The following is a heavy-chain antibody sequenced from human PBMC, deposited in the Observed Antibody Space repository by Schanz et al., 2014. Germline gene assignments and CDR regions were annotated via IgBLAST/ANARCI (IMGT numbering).Heavy chain of an antibody. V-gene: IGHV1-18*04. Sequence: QVQLVQSGSEVKKPGASVKVSCKASGYTFPSYGISWVRQAPGQGLEWMGWINVYNGDTKFAKTFQDRVTLTTDTSTSTVYMERRSLRSDDTAVYYCARDPPGPPGYGMDVWGQGTTVTVSS. CDR2: INVYNGDT. J-gene: IGHJ6*02. CDR1: GYTFPSYG. CDR3: ARDPPGPPGYGMDV.